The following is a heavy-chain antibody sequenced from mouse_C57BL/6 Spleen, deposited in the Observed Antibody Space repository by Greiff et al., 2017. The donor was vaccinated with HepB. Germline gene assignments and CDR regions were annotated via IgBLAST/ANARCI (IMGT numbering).Heavy chain of an antibody. Sequence: QVQLQQPGAELVRPGSSVKLSCKASGYTFTSYWMDWVKQRPGQGLEWIGNIYPSDSETHYNQKFKDKATLTVDKSSSTAYMQLSSLTSEDSAVYYGARGTTVVPPYAMDYWGQGTSLTVSS. CDR3: ARGTTVVPPYAMDY. V-gene: IGHV1-61*01. CDR1: GYTFTSYW. CDR2: IYPSDSET. J-gene: IGHJ4*01. D-gene: IGHD1-1*01.